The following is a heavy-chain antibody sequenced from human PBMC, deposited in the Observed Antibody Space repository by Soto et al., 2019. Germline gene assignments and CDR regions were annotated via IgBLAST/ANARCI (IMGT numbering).Heavy chain of an antibody. CDR1: GGTFSSYT. J-gene: IGHJ3*02. CDR2: MNPNSGNT. CDR3: ARVVGWLRLGDDAFDI. Sequence: ASVKVSCKASGGTFSSYTISWVRQATGQGLEWMGWMNPNSGNTGYAQKFQGRVTMTRNTSISTAYMELSSLRSEDTAVYYCARVVGWLRLGDDAFDIWGQGTMVTVSS. V-gene: IGHV1-8*02. D-gene: IGHD5-12*01.